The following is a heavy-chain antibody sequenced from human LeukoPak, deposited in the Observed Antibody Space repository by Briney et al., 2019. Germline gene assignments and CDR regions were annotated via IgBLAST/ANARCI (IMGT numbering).Heavy chain of an antibody. J-gene: IGHJ5*02. CDR2: IYHSGST. V-gene: IGHV4-59*01. CDR3: ARYYGSGRIYNWFDP. CDR1: GGSISHYY. Sequence: SETLSLTCTVSGGSISHYYWSWIRQPPGKGLEWIGYIYHSGSTEYNPSLTSRVAISVDTSENLFSLRLSSVTAADTAVYYCARYYGSGRIYNWFDPWGQGTLVTVSS. D-gene: IGHD3-10*01.